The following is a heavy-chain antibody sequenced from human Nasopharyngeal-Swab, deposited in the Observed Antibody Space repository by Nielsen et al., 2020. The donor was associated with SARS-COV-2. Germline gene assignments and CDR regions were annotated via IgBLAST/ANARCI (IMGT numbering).Heavy chain of an antibody. CDR2: IYTSGST. CDR1: GGSISSYY. J-gene: IGHJ3*02. V-gene: IGHV4-4*07. Sequence: GSLRLSCTVSGGSISSYYWSWIRQPAGKGLEWIGRIYTSGSTNYNPSLKSRVTMSVDTSKNQFSLKLSSVTAADTAVYYRARVLRSGSYYAFDIWGQGTMVTVSS. CDR3: ARVLRSGSYYAFDI. D-gene: IGHD3-10*01.